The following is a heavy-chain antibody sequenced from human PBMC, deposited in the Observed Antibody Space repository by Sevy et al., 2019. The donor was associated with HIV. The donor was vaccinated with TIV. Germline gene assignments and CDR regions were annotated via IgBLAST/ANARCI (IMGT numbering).Heavy chain of an antibody. CDR3: ARRPDLGEIIPTGVMDV. D-gene: IGHD3-3*01. Sequence: GGCLRLSCAASGFTFSNYAISWVRQAPGKGLEWVSVISSSGGTTYYAGSVEDRFTISRDNSKNTLYLQMNRLRAEDTAVYYCARRPDLGEIIPTGVMDVWGRGTTVTVSS. CDR1: GFTFSNYA. V-gene: IGHV3-23*01. J-gene: IGHJ6*02. CDR2: ISSSGGTT.